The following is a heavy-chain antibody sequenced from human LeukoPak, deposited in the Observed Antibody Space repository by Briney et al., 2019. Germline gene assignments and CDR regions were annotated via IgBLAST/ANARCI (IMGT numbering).Heavy chain of an antibody. CDR1: GGTFSSYA. V-gene: IGHV1-69*04. CDR3: ARVGGNFDY. CDR2: IIPILGIA. J-gene: IGHJ4*02. Sequence: GASVKVSCKASGGTFSSYAISWVRQAPGQGLEWMGRIIPILGIANYAQKFQGRVTMTRDTSTSTVYMELSSLRSEDTAVYYCARVGGNFDYWGQGTLVTVSS.